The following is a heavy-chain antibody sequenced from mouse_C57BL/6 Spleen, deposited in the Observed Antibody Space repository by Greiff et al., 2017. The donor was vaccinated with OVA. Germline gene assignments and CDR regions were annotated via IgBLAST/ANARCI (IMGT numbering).Heavy chain of an antibody. D-gene: IGHD1-1*01. CDR1: GYTFTDYY. CDR3: ATGGSSLWFAY. V-gene: IGHV1-76*01. J-gene: IGHJ3*01. Sequence: QVQLQQSGAELVRPGASVKLSCKASGYTFTDYYINWVKQRPGQGLEWIARIYPGSGNTYYNEKFKGKATLTAEKSSSTAYMQLSSLTSEDSAVYFCATGGSSLWFAYWGQGTLVTVSA. CDR2: IYPGSGNT.